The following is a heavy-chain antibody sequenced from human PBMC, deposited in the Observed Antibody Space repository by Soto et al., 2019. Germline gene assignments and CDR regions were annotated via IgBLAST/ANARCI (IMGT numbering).Heavy chain of an antibody. D-gene: IGHD5-18*01. CDR3: ARWDEYTYGYKAFDV. V-gene: IGHV4-59*01. Sequence: SETLSLTCTISGGSIHSYYWSWIRQTPGKGLEWIGYIYFDGSTNYNPSLRSRVTISLDTSKNHFSLKLSSVTAADTAVYYCARWDEYTYGYKAFDVWGQGTMVTVSS. CDR1: GGSIHSYY. J-gene: IGHJ3*01. CDR2: IYFDGST.